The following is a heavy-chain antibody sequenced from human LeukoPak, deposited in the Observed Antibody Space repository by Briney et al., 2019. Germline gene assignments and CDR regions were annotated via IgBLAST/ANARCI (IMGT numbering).Heavy chain of an antibody. V-gene: IGHV4-39*07. CDR2: IYYSGNT. CDR1: GGSISSSSYY. Sequence: SETLSLTCTVSGGSISSSSYYWGCIRQPPGKGLEWIASIYYSGNTYNNPSIMSRVSMSADTSKNQFSLKLSSVPAADTAVYYCAREWFEYINMYYFDCWGQGTLVTVSS. D-gene: IGHD6-6*01. J-gene: IGHJ4*02. CDR3: AREWFEYINMYYFDC.